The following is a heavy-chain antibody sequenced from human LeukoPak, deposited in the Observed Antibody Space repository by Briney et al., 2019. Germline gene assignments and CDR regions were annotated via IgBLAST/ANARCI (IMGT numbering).Heavy chain of an antibody. D-gene: IGHD3-16*02. CDR3: ARMDLGGVIAIDY. CDR1: GFTVSSNY. Sequence: GGSLRLSCAASGFTVSSNYMSWVRQAPGKGLEWVSVIYSGGSTYYADSVKGRFTISRDNSKNTLYLQMNSLRAEDTAVYYCARMDLGGVIAIDYWGQGTLVTVSS. V-gene: IGHV3-66*01. J-gene: IGHJ4*02. CDR2: IYSGGST.